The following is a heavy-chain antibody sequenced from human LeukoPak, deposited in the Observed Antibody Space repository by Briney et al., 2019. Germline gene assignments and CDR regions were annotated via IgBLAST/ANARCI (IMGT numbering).Heavy chain of an antibody. CDR3: AKEDSSGYEIDAFDI. Sequence: PGGSLRLSCAASRFTFSTYAMSWVRQAPGKGLEWVSGISGSGGSTYYVDSVKGRFTISRDNSKNALYLQMNSLGAEDTAVYYCAKEDSSGYEIDAFDIWGQGTMVTVSS. V-gene: IGHV3-23*01. CDR1: RFTFSTYA. D-gene: IGHD3-22*01. CDR2: ISGSGGST. J-gene: IGHJ3*02.